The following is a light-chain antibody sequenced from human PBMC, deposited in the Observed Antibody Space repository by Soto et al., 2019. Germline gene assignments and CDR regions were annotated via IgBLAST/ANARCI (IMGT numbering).Light chain of an antibody. CDR3: QQYYITPLT. Sequence: DIVMTQSPDSLAVSLGERATINCKSSQSVLYSSNNKNYLAWYQQKPGQPPKLLIYWASTRESGVPDRFSGSGSGTDFTLNISSLQAEDVAVYYCQQYYITPLTFGGGTKVESK. J-gene: IGKJ4*01. V-gene: IGKV4-1*01. CDR2: WAS. CDR1: QSVLYSSNNKNY.